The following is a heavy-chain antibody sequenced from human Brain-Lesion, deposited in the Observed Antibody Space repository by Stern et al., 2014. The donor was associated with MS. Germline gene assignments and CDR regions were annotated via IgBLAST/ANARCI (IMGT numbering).Heavy chain of an antibody. CDR2: INGVDDKT. J-gene: IGHJ4*02. D-gene: IGHD3-22*01. CDR3: ARDDHRDSSGHYAPFDY. V-gene: IGHV1-3*01. CDR1: GYTFIRYA. Sequence: QMQLVKSGAEVKKPGASVKVSCKASGYTFIRYAMQWVRQAPGQRLEWMGRINGVDDKTKYSHKFQGRVTITRDTSANTVYMELSSLRSEDTAVYYCARDDHRDSSGHYAPFDYWGQGTRVTVSS.